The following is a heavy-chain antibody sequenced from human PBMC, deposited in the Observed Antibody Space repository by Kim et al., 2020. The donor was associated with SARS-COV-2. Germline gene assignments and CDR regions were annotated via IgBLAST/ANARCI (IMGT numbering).Heavy chain of an antibody. D-gene: IGHD2-8*02. J-gene: IGHJ4*02. V-gene: IGHV4-34*01. CDR2: INHSGST. CDR1: GGSFSGYY. Sequence: SETLSLTCAVYGGSFSGYYWSWIRQPPGKGLEWIGEINHSGSTNYNPSLKSRVTISVDTSKNQFSLKLSSVTAADTAVYYCARGISARYWRDYWGQGTLVTVS. CDR3: ARGISARYWRDY.